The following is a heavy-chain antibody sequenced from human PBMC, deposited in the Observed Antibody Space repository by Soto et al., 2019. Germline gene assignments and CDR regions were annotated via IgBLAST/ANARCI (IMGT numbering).Heavy chain of an antibody. CDR2: ISGSGGST. CDR1: GFTFSSYA. V-gene: IGHV3-23*01. D-gene: IGHD1-26*01. CDR3: ARVRSSSRYYYGMDV. J-gene: IGHJ6*02. Sequence: LRLSCAASGFTFSSYAMSWVRQAPGKGLEWVSAISGSGGSTYYADSVKGRFTISRDNSKNTLYLQMNSLRAGDTAVYYCARVRSSSRYYYGMDVWGQGTTVTVSS.